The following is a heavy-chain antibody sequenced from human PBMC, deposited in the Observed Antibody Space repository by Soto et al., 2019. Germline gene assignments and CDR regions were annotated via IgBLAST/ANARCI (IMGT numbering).Heavy chain of an antibody. D-gene: IGHD7-27*01. J-gene: IGHJ3*02. CDR1: GLAFPIDD. CDR3: ARDSDRKGWGSSTFDI. Sequence: ASVKVSCKASGLAFPIDDIIWVRQTIGQGLEFMGWMNPSGSNTGYAQKFQGRATFTWNTPTSTAYMDLSGLRSEDTAVYYCARDSDRKGWGSSTFDIWGQGTMVTVSS. CDR2: MNPSGSNT. V-gene: IGHV1-8*01.